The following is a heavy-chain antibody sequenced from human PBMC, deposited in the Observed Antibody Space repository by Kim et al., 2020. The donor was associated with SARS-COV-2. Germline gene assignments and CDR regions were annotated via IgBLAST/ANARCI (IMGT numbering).Heavy chain of an antibody. Sequence: SETLSLTCTVSGGSISSSSYYWGWIRQPPGKGLEWIGSIYYSGSTYYNPSLKSRVTISVDTSKNQFSLKLSSVTAADTAVYYCARQGDYYEINYWGQGTL. J-gene: IGHJ4*02. CDR3: ARQGDYYEINY. CDR2: IYYSGST. CDR1: GGSISSSSYY. V-gene: IGHV4-39*01. D-gene: IGHD3-22*01.